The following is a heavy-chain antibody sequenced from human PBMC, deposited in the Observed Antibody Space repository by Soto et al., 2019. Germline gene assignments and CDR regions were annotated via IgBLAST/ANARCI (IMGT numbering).Heavy chain of an antibody. Sequence: QVQLVESGGGLVKPGGSLRLSCAASGFTFSDYYMSWIRQAPVKGLEWVSYISSSSSYTNYSDPVKGRFTISRDNAKKSLYLQMTSLRAEDTAVYYCAREGSAAGTAYFQHWGQGTLVSVSS. CDR2: ISSSSSYT. J-gene: IGHJ1*01. D-gene: IGHD6-13*01. CDR1: GFTFSDYY. CDR3: AREGSAAGTAYFQH. V-gene: IGHV3-11*05.